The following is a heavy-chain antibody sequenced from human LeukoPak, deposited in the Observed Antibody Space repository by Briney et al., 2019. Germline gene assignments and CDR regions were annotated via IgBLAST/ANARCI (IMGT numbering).Heavy chain of an antibody. J-gene: IGHJ4*02. D-gene: IGHD3-3*01. Sequence: PGGSLRLSCAASGFSFSSYGMNWVRQAPGKGLEWVSGISGSGGSTYYADSVKGRFTISRDNAKNTLYLQMNSLRAEDTAVYYFAKYLGIALAFTNFLYWAQGTLLTVSS. CDR1: GFSFSSYG. CDR2: ISGSGGST. V-gene: IGHV3-23*01. CDR3: AKYLGIALAFTNFLY.